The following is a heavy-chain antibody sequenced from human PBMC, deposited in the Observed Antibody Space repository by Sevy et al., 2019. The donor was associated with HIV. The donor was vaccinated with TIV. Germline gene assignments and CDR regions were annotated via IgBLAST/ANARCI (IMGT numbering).Heavy chain of an antibody. J-gene: IGHJ4*02. V-gene: IGHV3-30-3*01. Sequence: GGSLRLSCAASGFTFSSYAMHWVRQAPGKGLEWVAVISYDGSNKYYADSVKGSFTISRENSKNTLYPQMNSLRAEDTVVYYCARGLLVSARPPEGYFDYWGQGTLVTVSS. CDR3: ARGLLVSARPPEGYFDY. D-gene: IGHD6-6*01. CDR2: ISYDGSNK. CDR1: GFTFSSYA.